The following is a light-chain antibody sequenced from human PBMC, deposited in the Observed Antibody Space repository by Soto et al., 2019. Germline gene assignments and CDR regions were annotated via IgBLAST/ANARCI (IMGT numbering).Light chain of an antibody. Sequence: DTVLIQSPATLSLSPGERATLSCRASHTVTNFLAWYQHKAGQAPRLLIYDVSNRATGIPARLSGSGSGTDFTLTISSLEPDDFAVYYCQQRSNWPPTVGGGTNVEIK. J-gene: IGKJ4*01. V-gene: IGKV3-11*01. CDR1: HTVTNF. CDR2: DVS. CDR3: QQRSNWPPT.